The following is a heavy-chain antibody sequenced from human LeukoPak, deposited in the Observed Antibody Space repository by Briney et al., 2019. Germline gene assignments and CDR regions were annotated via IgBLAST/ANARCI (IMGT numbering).Heavy chain of an antibody. D-gene: IGHD6-13*01. CDR3: AKGGYWYSSSWLDY. CDR1: GFTFSSYG. Sequence: PGGSLRLSCAASGFTFSSYGMHWVRQAPGKGLEWVAFIRYDGSNKYYADSVKGRFTIPRDNSKNTLYLQMNSLRAEDTAVYYCAKGGYWYSSSWLDYWGQGTLVTVSS. V-gene: IGHV3-30*02. J-gene: IGHJ4*02. CDR2: IRYDGSNK.